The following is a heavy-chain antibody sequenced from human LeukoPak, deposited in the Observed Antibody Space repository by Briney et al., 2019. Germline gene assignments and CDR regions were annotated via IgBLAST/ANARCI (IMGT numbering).Heavy chain of an antibody. J-gene: IGHJ3*02. V-gene: IGHV4-38-2*01. D-gene: IGHD3-22*01. CDR3: ARAPEFFDSSGYDPSSAFDI. CDR2: IYQSGSA. CDR1: DYSISRAYY. Sequence: SETLSLTCVVSDYSISRAYYWGWIRQTPGKGLEWIGNIYQSGSAFYKPSLKSRVTISIDTSKNHFSLKLSSVTAADTAVYYCARAPEFFDSSGYDPSSAFDIWSRGTMVTVSS.